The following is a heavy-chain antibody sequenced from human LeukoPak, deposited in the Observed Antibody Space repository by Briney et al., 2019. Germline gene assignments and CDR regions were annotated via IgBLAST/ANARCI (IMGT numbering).Heavy chain of an antibody. CDR1: RFTFGDYA. CDR2: IRSKAYGGTT. D-gene: IGHD5-12*01. CDR3: TRQQIVATIYGY. V-gene: IGHV3-49*04. Sequence: GGSLRLSCTASRFTFGDYAMSWDRQAPGKGLEWVGFIRSKAYGGTTEYAASVKGRFTISRDDSKSIAYLQMNSLKTEDTAVYYCTRQQIVATIYGYWGQGTLVTVSS. J-gene: IGHJ4*02.